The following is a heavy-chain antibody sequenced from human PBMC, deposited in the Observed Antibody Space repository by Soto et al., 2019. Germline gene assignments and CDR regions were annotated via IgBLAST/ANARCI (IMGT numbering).Heavy chain of an antibody. V-gene: IGHV5-10-1*01. CDR2: IDPSDSYT. J-gene: IGHJ4*02. CDR3: ERIATAAAAGTPLDY. D-gene: IGHD6-13*01. CDR1: GYSFTSYW. Sequence: GESLKISCNGSGYSFTSYWISWVRQMPGKGLEWMGRIDPSDSYTNYSPSFQGHVTISADKSISTAYLQWSSLKASDTAMYYCERIATAAAAGTPLDYWGQGTLVTVYS.